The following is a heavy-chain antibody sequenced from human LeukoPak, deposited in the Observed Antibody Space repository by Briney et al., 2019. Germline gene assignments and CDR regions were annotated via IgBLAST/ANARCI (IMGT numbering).Heavy chain of an antibody. CDR2: INTDGSST. D-gene: IGHD6-13*01. Sequence: PGGSLRLSCAASGFTFSSYWMHWVRQATGKGLVWVSRINTDGSSTSYADSVKGRFTISRDNAKNTLYLQMNSLRAEDTAVYYCARVSSSSWWALDYWGQGTLVTVSS. V-gene: IGHV3-74*01. J-gene: IGHJ4*02. CDR3: ARVSSSSWWALDY. CDR1: GFTFSSYW.